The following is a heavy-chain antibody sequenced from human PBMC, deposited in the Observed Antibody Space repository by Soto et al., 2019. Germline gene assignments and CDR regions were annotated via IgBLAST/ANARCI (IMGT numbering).Heavy chain of an antibody. Sequence: EVQLVESGGGLVKPGGSLRLSCAASGFTFSSYSMNWVRQAPGKGLEWVSSISSSSSYIYYADSVKGLFTISRDNAKNSLYLQMNSLRAEDTAVYYCARDYVVVVAATFYYYYGMDVWGQGTTVTVSS. CDR1: GFTFSSYS. V-gene: IGHV3-21*01. J-gene: IGHJ6*02. CDR3: ARDYVVVVAATFYYYYGMDV. D-gene: IGHD2-15*01. CDR2: ISSSSSYI.